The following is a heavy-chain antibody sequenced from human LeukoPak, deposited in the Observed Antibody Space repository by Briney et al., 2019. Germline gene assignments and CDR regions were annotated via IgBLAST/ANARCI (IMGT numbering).Heavy chain of an antibody. CDR2: ISYDGSNK. D-gene: IGHD3-22*01. CDR1: GFTFSSYG. CDR3: AKALHSRHHFDY. V-gene: IGHV3-30*18. Sequence: GRSLRLSCAASGFTFSSYGMHWVRQAPGKGLEWVAVISYDGSNKYYADSVKGRFTISRDNSKNTLYLQMNSLRAEDTAVYYCAKALHSRHHFDYWGQGTLVTVSS. J-gene: IGHJ4*02.